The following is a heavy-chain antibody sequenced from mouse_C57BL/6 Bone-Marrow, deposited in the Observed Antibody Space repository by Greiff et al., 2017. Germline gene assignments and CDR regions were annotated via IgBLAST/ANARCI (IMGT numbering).Heavy chain of an antibody. J-gene: IGHJ2*01. CDR2: INPSNGGT. CDR3: ARWDYYGNYPYYFDY. D-gene: IGHD2-1*01. V-gene: IGHV1-53*01. CDR1: GYTFTSYW. Sequence: VQLQQSGTELVKPGASVKLSCKASGYTFTSYWMHWVKQRPGQGLEWIGNINPSNGGTNYNEKFKSKATLTVDKSSSTAYMQLSSLTSEDSAVYYCARWDYYGNYPYYFDYWGQGTTLTVSS.